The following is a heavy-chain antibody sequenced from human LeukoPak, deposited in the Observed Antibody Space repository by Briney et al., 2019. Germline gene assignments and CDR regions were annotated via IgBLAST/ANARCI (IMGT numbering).Heavy chain of an antibody. D-gene: IGHD3-10*01. V-gene: IGHV4-38-2*02. CDR2: IYYSGST. J-gene: IGHJ5*02. Sequence: PSETLSLTCTVSGYSISSGYYWGWIRQPPGKGLEWIGSIYYSGSTYYNPSLKSRVTISVDTSKNQFSLKLSSVTAADTAVYYCARRTMVRGDPSQFDPWGQGTLVTVSS. CDR3: ARRTMVRGDPSQFDP. CDR1: GYSISSGYY.